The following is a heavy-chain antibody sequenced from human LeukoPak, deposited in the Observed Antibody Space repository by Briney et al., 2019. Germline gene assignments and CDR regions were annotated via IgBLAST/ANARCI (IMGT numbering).Heavy chain of an antibody. CDR2: INSDGSST. Sequence: RGSLRLSCAASGFTFGSYWMHWVRQAPGKGLVWVSRINSDGSSTSYADSVKGRFTISRDNAKNTLYLQMNSLRAEDTAVYYCARTNYYYYYGMDVWGKGTTVTVSS. V-gene: IGHV3-74*01. CDR1: GFTFGSYW. J-gene: IGHJ6*04. CDR3: ARTNYYYYYGMDV.